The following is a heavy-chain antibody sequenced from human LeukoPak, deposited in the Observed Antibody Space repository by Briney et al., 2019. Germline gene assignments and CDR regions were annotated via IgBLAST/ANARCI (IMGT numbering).Heavy chain of an antibody. CDR1: GGSFSVYY. CDR2: INHSGST. Sequence: SETLSLTCAVCGGSFSVYYWSWIRQPPGKGLEWIGEINHSGSTNYNPSLKSRVTISVDTSKNQFSLKLSSVTAADTAVYYCARVKYYYGSGSYLDPWGQGTLVTVSS. D-gene: IGHD3-10*01. CDR3: ARVKYYYGSGSYLDP. J-gene: IGHJ5*02. V-gene: IGHV4-34*01.